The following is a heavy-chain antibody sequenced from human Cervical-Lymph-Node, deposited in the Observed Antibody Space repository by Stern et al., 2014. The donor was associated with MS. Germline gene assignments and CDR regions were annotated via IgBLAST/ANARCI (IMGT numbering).Heavy chain of an antibody. D-gene: IGHD3-16*01. CDR1: GFTFSDYY. CDR2: IASGGHTI. J-gene: IGHJ5*01. V-gene: IGHV3-11*01. CDR3: ARGLGEGYWLDS. Sequence: QVQLVQSGGGLVKPGGSLRLSCAASGFTFSDYYMTWIRQAPGQGLGWISFIASGGHTIYYADSVKGRFTISRDDAENSLYLQMNNLRGDDTAVYYCARGLGEGYWLDSWGQGALVTVSS.